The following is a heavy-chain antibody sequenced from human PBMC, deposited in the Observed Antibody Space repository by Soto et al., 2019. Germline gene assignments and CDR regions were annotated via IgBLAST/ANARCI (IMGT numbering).Heavy chain of an antibody. CDR3: ATEQEYALGDYDCSSNPLSLGT. CDR1: GFTFSTYG. V-gene: IGHV3-23*01. D-gene: IGHD3-16*01. CDR2: IAGPGGGA. J-gene: IGHJ6*01. Sequence: GGSLRLSCAASGFTFSTYGMSWVRQAPGKGLEWVSAIAGPGGGASYADSVQGRFTISRDDSKNTLHLQMNSLRAEDPAVYYCATEQEYALGDYDCSSNPLSLGTWGQETRVTVAS.